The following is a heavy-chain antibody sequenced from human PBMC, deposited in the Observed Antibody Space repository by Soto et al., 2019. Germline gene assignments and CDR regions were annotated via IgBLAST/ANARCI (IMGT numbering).Heavy chain of an antibody. D-gene: IGHD6-19*01. J-gene: IGHJ4*02. CDR3: ATFHPIIAVAGRDY. CDR2: IYYSGST. V-gene: IGHV4-39*01. CDR1: GGSISSSSYY. Sequence: PSETLSLTCTVSGGSISSSSYYWGWIRQPPGKGLEWIGSIYYSGSTYYNPSLKSRVTLSVDTSKNQFSLKLSSVTAADTAVYYCATFHPIIAVAGRDYWGQGTLVTVS.